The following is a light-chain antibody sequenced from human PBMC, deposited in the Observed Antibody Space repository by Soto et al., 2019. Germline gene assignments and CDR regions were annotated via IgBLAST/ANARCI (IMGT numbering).Light chain of an antibody. Sequence: QSVLPQPASVSGSPGQSITISCTGTSSDVGAYNYVSWYQQYPGKAPKVIIFEVRKRPSGVSNRFSGSKSGDTASLTISGLRAEDEADYYCSSYRSSTNFVLGNGTKVT. V-gene: IGLV2-14*01. CDR2: EVR. J-gene: IGLJ1*01. CDR3: SSYRSSTNFV. CDR1: SSDVGAYNY.